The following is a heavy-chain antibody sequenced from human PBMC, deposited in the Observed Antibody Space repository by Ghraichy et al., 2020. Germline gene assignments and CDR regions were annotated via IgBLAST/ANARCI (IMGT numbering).Heavy chain of an antibody. V-gene: IGHV1-2*06. CDR2: INPNSGGT. J-gene: IGHJ3*02. Sequence: ASVKVSCKASGYTFTGYYMHWVRQAPGQGLEWMGRINPNSGGTNYAQKFQGRVTMTRDTSISTAYMELSRLRSDDTAVYYCARSMRVRSYYDSSGYRGHHDAFDIWGQGTMVTVSS. CDR1: GYTFTGYY. CDR3: ARSMRVRSYYDSSGYRGHHDAFDI. D-gene: IGHD3-22*01.